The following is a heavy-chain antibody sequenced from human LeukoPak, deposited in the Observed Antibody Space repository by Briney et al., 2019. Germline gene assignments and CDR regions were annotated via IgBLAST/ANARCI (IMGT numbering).Heavy chain of an antibody. Sequence: ASVKVSCKASGGTFSSYAISWVRQAPGQGLEWMGRIIPILGIANYAQKFQDRVTITADKSTSTAYMELSSLRSEDTAVYYCARDRSGSYFDYWGQGTLVTVSS. J-gene: IGHJ4*02. D-gene: IGHD1-26*01. CDR2: IIPILGIA. CDR1: GGTFSSYA. V-gene: IGHV1-69*04. CDR3: ARDRSGSYFDY.